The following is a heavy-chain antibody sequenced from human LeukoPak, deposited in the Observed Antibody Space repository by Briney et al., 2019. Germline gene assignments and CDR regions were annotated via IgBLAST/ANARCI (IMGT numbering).Heavy chain of an antibody. CDR3: ASHYYGSGSYWVY. D-gene: IGHD3-10*01. J-gene: IGHJ4*02. CDR1: GYTFTTYN. Sequence: GASVKVSCKASGYTFTTYNINWVRQAPGQGLEWMGWISAYNGNTNYAQKLQGRVTMTTDTSTSTAYMELRSLRSDDTAVYYCASHYYGSGSYWVYWGQGTLVTVSS. V-gene: IGHV1-18*01. CDR2: ISAYNGNT.